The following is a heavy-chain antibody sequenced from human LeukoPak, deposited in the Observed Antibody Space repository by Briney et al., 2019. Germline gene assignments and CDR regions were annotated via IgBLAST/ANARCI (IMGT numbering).Heavy chain of an antibody. CDR3: ARDAFDI. Sequence: ASVKVSCKASGYTFTTHFIHCLRQAPGQGLEWMGWISAYNGNTKYAQKVQGRLTVTKDTSTTTVYMELRGLRSDDTAVYYCARDAFDIWGQGTMVTVSS. CDR1: GYTFTTHF. J-gene: IGHJ3*02. CDR2: ISAYNGNT. V-gene: IGHV1-18*04.